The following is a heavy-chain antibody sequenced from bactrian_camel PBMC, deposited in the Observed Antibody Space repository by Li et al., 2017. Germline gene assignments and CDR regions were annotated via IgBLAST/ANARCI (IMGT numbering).Heavy chain of an antibody. J-gene: IGHJ4*01. CDR1: GDTIGRYC. V-gene: IGHV3S53*01. CDR3: AAGRSPMTRCGLAGDEYTW. Sequence: HVQLVESGGGSVQVGGSLRLSCVASGDTIGRYCMGWFRQIPDEEREAVAGIESDGSTSYADSVKGRFTISQDRGGTVYLQMDSLRPEDTAIYYCAAGRSPMTRCGLAGDEYTWWGQGTQVTVS. D-gene: IGHD3*01. CDR2: IESDGST.